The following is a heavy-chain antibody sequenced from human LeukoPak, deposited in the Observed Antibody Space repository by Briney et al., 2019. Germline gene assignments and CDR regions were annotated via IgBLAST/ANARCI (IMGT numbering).Heavy chain of an antibody. V-gene: IGHV3-23*01. D-gene: IGHD3-3*01. CDR3: AKGHYYDFWSGYYSSWALDY. CDR2: ISGSGGST. Sequence: GGSLRLSCAASGFTFSSYAMSWVRQAPGKGLEWVSAISGSGGSTYYADSVKGRFTISRDNSKNTLYLQMNGLRAEDTAVYYCAKGHYYDFWSGYYSSWALDYWGQGTLVTVSS. CDR1: GFTFSSYA. J-gene: IGHJ4*02.